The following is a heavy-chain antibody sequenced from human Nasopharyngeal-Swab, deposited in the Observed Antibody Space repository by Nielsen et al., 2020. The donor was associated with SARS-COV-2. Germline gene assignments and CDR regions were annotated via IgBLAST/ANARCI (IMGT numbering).Heavy chain of an antibody. D-gene: IGHD6-6*01. V-gene: IGHV4-34*01. Sequence: SETLSLTCAVYGGSFSGYYWGWIRQPPEKGLEWIGEINRSGSTNYNPSLKSRVTISVDTSKHQFSLKLTSVTAADTAVYYCARSSYTGDRIAARPKGAFDIWGQGTMVTVSS. CDR2: INRSGST. CDR1: GGSFSGYY. J-gene: IGHJ3*02. CDR3: ARSSYTGDRIAARPKGAFDI.